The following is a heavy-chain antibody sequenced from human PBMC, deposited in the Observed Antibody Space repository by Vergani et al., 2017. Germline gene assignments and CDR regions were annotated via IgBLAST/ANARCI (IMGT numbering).Heavy chain of an antibody. D-gene: IGHD3-10*01. CDR2: ISSGGGDI. Sequence: EVQLLESGGGLVQPGGSRRLSCAGAGFTFDTYTMAYVRQAPGKGVEWVATISSGGGDIFYADSVKGRFTISRDNSKNTLFLQMNSLKDEDTAVYYCTTAXGLYYLHGEYFQYWVGGTLVSVSS. CDR3: TTAXGLYYLHGEYFQY. J-gene: IGHJ1*01. V-gene: IGHV3-23*01. CDR1: GFTFDTYT.